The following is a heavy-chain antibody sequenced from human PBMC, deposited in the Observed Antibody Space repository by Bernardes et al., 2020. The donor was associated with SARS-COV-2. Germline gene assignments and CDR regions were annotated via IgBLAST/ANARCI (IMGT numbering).Heavy chain of an antibody. CDR3: ARLYYYDSSGYDYFDY. D-gene: IGHD3-22*01. V-gene: IGHV5-51*01. CDR2: IYPGDSDT. Sequence: GEALPISCKGSGYSFTSYWIGWVRQMPGNGLEWMGIIYPGDSDTRYSPSFQGQVTISADKSISTAYLQWSSLKASDTAMYYCARLYYYDSSGYDYFDYWGQGTLVTGSA. J-gene: IGHJ4*02. CDR1: GYSFTSYW.